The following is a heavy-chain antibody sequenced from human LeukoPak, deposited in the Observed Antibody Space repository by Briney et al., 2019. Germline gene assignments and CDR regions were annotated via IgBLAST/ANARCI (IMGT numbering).Heavy chain of an antibody. CDR2: ISDGGKTK. V-gene: IGHV3-48*03. Sequence: GGSLRPSCAASGFTFRSSEMNWVRQAPGKGLEWVSYISDGGKTKYYADSVKGRFTISRDNAKNSLYLQMNSLRAEDTTVYYCARDYSGWSLDPWGQGTLVTVSS. CDR3: ARDYSGWSLDP. J-gene: IGHJ5*02. CDR1: GFTFRSSE. D-gene: IGHD5-12*01.